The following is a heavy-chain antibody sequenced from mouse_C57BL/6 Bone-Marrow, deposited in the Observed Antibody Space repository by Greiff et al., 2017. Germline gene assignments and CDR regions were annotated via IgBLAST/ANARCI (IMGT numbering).Heavy chain of an antibody. D-gene: IGHD2-4*01. Sequence: VQLQQSGPELVKPGASVKISCKASGYTFTDYYMNWVKQSHGKSLEWIGDINPNNGGTSYNQKFKGKATLTVDKSSSTAYMELRSLTSEDSAVYYCARPIYYDYDGAWGQGTLVTVSA. CDR3: ARPIYYDYDGA. V-gene: IGHV1-26*01. CDR1: GYTFTDYY. CDR2: INPNNGGT. J-gene: IGHJ3*01.